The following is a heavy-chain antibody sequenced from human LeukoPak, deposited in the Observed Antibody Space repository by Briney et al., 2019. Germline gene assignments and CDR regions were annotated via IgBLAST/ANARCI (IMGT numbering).Heavy chain of an antibody. V-gene: IGHV3-23*01. D-gene: IGHD3-10*01. CDR1: GFSFSSYA. J-gene: IGHJ4*02. Sequence: GGSLRLSCEASGFSFSSYAMTWVRQAPGKGLEWVSAISGGGGGKYYADSVKDRFTISRDNAKNTLYLQMNSLRAEDTAAYYCVRGNFNGGIDYWGQGTLVTVSS. CDR3: VRGNFNGGIDY. CDR2: ISGGGGGK.